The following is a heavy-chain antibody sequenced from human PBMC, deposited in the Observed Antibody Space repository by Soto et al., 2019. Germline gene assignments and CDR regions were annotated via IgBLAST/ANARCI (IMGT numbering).Heavy chain of an antibody. J-gene: IGHJ6*02. V-gene: IGHV1-69*13. CDR1: GGTFSSHA. Sequence: SVKVSCKASGGTFSSHAISWVRQAPGQGLEWMGGIIPIFGTANYAQKFQGRVTITADESTSTAYMELSSLRSEDTAVYYCARGGLDCISTSCYGYYYYYYGMDVWGQGTTVTV. CDR2: IIPIFGTA. CDR3: ARGGLDCISTSCYGYYYYYYGMDV. D-gene: IGHD2-2*01.